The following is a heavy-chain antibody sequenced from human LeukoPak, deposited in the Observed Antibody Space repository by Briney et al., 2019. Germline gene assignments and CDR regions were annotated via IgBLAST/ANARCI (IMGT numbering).Heavy chain of an antibody. CDR3: GRRRELYNLDY. J-gene: IGHJ4*02. CDR1: GYSFTNYW. D-gene: IGHD5-24*01. CDR2: IYPGDSDT. Sequence: GESLKISCKASGYSFTNYWIGWVRQMPGKGLEWMGIIYPGDSDTRYSPSFQGQVTISADKSISTAYLQWSSLKASDTAMYYCGRRRELYNLDYWGQGTLVTVSS. V-gene: IGHV5-51*01.